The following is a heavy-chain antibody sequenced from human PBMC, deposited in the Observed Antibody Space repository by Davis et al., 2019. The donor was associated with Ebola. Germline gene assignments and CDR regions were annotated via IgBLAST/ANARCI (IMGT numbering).Heavy chain of an antibody. V-gene: IGHV4-61*08. Sequence: MPSETLSLTCTVSGGSIDSGGYYWSWIRQSPGKGLEWIGEIYHGGITNYNPSLKSRVTISVDMSKNQFSLRLTSVTAADTAVYYCASFGALRDCSSISCYGVDPWGQGTLVTVSS. CDR1: GGSIDSGGYY. D-gene: IGHD2-2*01. CDR2: IYHGGIT. J-gene: IGHJ5*02. CDR3: ASFGALRDCSSISCYGVDP.